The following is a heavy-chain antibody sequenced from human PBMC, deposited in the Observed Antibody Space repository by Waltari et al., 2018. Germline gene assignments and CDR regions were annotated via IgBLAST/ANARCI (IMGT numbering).Heavy chain of an antibody. V-gene: IGHV3-23*04. Sequence: EVQLVESGGGLVQPGGSLRLSCAASGFTFSSYAMSWVRQAPGKGLGWVSGIRGRGGSTYYADSVKGRFTISRDNSKNTLYLQMNSLRAEDTAVYYCAKDGSYGEFLEWLDYYYMDVWGKGTTVTVSS. J-gene: IGHJ6*03. CDR3: AKDGSYGEFLEWLDYYYMDV. D-gene: IGHD3-3*01. CDR1: GFTFSSYA. CDR2: IRGRGGST.